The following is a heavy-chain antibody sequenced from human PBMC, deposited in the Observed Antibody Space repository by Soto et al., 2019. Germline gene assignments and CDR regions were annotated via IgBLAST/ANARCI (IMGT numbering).Heavy chain of an antibody. CDR3: ARVERATATTVVDAFEI. CDR1: GGFVSSGSYY. J-gene: IGHJ3*02. V-gene: IGHV4-34*01. CDR2: MSHSGGT. Sequence: QVQLQQWGAGLLKPSETLSLTCAVSGGFVSSGSYYWSWIRQPPGKGLEWIGEMSHSGGTHFNPSLKSLVTISVDTSKNQFSLKMSSVTAADTALYYCARVERATATTVVDAFEIWGPGTMVTVSS. D-gene: IGHD1-1*01.